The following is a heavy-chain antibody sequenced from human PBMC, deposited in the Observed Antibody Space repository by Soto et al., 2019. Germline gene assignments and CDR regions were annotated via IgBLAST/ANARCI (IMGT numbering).Heavy chain of an antibody. D-gene: IGHD6-13*01. J-gene: IGHJ6*02. CDR2: ISYDGSNK. V-gene: IGHV3-30-3*01. CDR3: ARVAAAGSYYYGMDV. CDR1: GFTFSSYA. Sequence: QVQLVESGGGVVQPGRSLRLSCAASGFTFSSYAMHWVRQAPGKGLEWVAVISYDGSNKYYADSVKGRFTISRDNSKNTLYLQMNSLSAEDTAVYYCARVAAAGSYYYGMDVWGQGTTVTVSS.